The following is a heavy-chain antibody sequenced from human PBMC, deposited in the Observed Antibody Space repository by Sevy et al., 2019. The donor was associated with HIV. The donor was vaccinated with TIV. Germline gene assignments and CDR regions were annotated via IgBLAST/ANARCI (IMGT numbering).Heavy chain of an antibody. Sequence: GSLRLSCAASGFTFSRYSMHWVRQAPGKGLEWVATISFDASNKHYADSVKGRFTISRDNFQNSLFLQMNSLRPEDTAVYYCALERLSSDVAEYFQNWGQGTLVTFSS. J-gene: IGHJ1*01. V-gene: IGHV3-30*04. CDR2: ISFDASNK. D-gene: IGHD1-1*01. CDR3: ALERLSSDVAEYFQN. CDR1: GFTFSRYS.